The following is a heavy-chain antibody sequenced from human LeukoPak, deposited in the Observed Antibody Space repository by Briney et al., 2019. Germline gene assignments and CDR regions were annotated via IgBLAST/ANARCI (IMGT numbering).Heavy chain of an antibody. CDR1: GGSFSGYY. D-gene: IGHD6-6*01. Sequence: SETLSLTCAVYGGSFSGYYWSWIRQPPGKGLEWIGEINHSGSTNYNPSLKSRVTISVDTSKNQFSLKLSSVTAADTAVYYCARALPIPQVTARSLGFDYWGQGTLVTVSS. CDR2: INHSGST. CDR3: ARALPIPQVTARSLGFDY. V-gene: IGHV4-34*01. J-gene: IGHJ4*02.